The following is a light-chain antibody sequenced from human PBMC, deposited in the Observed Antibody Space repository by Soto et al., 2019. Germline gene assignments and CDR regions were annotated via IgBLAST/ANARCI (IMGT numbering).Light chain of an antibody. Sequence: EIVLSQSPATLSLSPGERATLSCWASESVSSSYLAWYQQKPGLAPRLLIYDASRRATGIPDRFSGSGSGTDFTLTISRLEPEDFAVYYCQQYGNSPYTFGQGTKLEIK. V-gene: IGKV3D-20*01. J-gene: IGKJ2*01. CDR3: QQYGNSPYT. CDR1: ESVSSSY. CDR2: DAS.